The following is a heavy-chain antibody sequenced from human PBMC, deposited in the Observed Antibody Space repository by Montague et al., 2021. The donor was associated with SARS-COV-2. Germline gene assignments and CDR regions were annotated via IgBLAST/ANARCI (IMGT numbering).Heavy chain of an antibody. CDR2: IYYSGST. V-gene: IGHV4-39*07. CDR1: GGSISSSSYY. J-gene: IGHJ6*02. CDR3: ARVGRQQLVRLSGMDV. Sequence: SETLSLTCTVSGGSISSSSYYWGWIRQPPGKGLEWIGSIYYSGSTYYXPSLKSRVTISVDTSKNQFSLKQSSVTAADTAVYYCARVGRQQLVRLSGMDVWGQGTTVTVSS. D-gene: IGHD6-13*01.